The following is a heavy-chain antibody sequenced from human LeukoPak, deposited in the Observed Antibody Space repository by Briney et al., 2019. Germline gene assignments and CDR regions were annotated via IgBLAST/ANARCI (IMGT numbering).Heavy chain of an antibody. J-gene: IGHJ3*01. V-gene: IGHV3-23*01. CDR2: ITVGGGT. Sequence: GGSLRLSCAASGHTFSNYAITWVRQAPGKGLEWVSSITVGGGTSYTDSVKGRFTVYRDNSKNTLYLQMNSLRAEDTAVYYCAKDPNGDCVGAFDSWGQGTLVTVSS. D-gene: IGHD2-21*02. CDR3: AKDPNGDCVGAFDS. CDR1: GHTFSNYA.